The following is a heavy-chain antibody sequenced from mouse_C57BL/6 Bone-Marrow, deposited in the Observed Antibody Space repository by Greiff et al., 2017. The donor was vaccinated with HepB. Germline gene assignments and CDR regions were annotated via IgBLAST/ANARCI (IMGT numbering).Heavy chain of an antibody. CDR3: ARKSIYYGNWRYYAMDY. V-gene: IGHV1-26*01. CDR2: INPNNGGT. J-gene: IGHJ4*01. D-gene: IGHD2-1*01. CDR1: GYTFTDYY. Sequence: EVQLQQSGPELVKPGASVKISCKASGYTFTDYYMNWVKQSHGKSLEWIGDINPNNGGTSYNQKFKGKATLTVDKSSSTAYMELRSLTSEDSAVYYCARKSIYYGNWRYYAMDYWGQGTSVTVSS.